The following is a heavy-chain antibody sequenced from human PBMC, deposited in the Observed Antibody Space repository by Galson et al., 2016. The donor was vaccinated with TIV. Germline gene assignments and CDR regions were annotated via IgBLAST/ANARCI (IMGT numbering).Heavy chain of an antibody. D-gene: IGHD2-21*01. CDR1: GYTFNNYP. J-gene: IGHJ5*02. CDR2: INTGTTNT. CDR3: ARPPYCGGDCYKYDR. Sequence: SVKVSCKASGYTFNNYPIYWVRQAPGQSLEWMGWINTGTTNTKYSQKFQGRVTITRDTFASTAYMELSSLTSADTAVYYCARPPYCGGDCYKYDRWGQGTLVTVSS. V-gene: IGHV1-3*04.